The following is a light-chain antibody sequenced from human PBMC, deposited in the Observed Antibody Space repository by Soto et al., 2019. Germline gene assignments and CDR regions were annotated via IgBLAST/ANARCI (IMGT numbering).Light chain of an antibody. CDR3: QQYGSTPVT. J-gene: IGKJ1*01. CDR1: QSLSNNF. V-gene: IGKV3-20*01. Sequence: EIVMTQSPATLSVSPGEGDTLSCRASQSLSNNFLAWYQQKPGQAPRLLIYGATSRATGVPDRFSGSGSGTDFTLTINRLEPEDFAVYYCQQYGSTPVTFGQGTKVDIK. CDR2: GAT.